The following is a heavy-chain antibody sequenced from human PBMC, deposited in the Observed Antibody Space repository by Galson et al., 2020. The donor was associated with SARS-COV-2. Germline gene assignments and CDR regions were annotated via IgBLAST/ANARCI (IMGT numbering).Heavy chain of an antibody. Sequence: GGSLRLSCAASGFTFSSYWMSWVRQAPGKGLEWVANIKQDGSEKYYVDSVKGRFTISRDNAKNSLYLQMNSLRAEDTAVYYCARDGPGAGGYYYYYGMDVWGQGTTVTVSS. V-gene: IGHV3-7*01. J-gene: IGHJ6*02. D-gene: IGHD6-19*01. CDR2: IKQDGSEK. CDR1: GFTFSSYW. CDR3: ARDGPGAGGYYYYYGMDV.